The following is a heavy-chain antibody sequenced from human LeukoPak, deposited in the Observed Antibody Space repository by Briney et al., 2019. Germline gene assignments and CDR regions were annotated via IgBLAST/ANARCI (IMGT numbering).Heavy chain of an antibody. J-gene: IGHJ4*02. Sequence: PGGSLRLSCAASGFTFSSYVMSWVRRAPGKGLEWVSSISDSGGDTYYADSVKGRFTISRDNAKKSLYLQMNSLRAEDTAVYYCARDLGGYGDYGTNFDYWGQGTLVTVSS. CDR3: ARDLGGYGDYGTNFDY. CDR1: GFTFSSYV. CDR2: ISDSGGDT. V-gene: IGHV3-21*01. D-gene: IGHD4-17*01.